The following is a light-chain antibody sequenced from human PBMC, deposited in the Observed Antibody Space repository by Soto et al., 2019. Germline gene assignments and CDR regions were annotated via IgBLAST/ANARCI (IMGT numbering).Light chain of an antibody. CDR2: LGS. CDR1: QSLLHRNGKNY. V-gene: IGKV2-28*01. CDR3: MQGLQSTIT. J-gene: IGKJ5*01. Sequence: DIVMTQSPFSLAVTPGESASISCRSSQSLLHRNGKNYLDWYLQKPGQSPQLLIYLGSSRASGVPDRVSGSGSGTDFTLKIGRVEAEYVGIYYCMQGLQSTITFGQGTRLE.